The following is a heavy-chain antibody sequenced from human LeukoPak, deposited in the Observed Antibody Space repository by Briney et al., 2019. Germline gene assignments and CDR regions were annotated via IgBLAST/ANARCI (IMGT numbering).Heavy chain of an antibody. V-gene: IGHV3-33*01. D-gene: IGHD3-9*01. CDR3: ARGGPANRPLRYLDQSGG. CDR2: IWYDGSNK. Sequence: GGSLRLSCAASGFTFSSYGMHWVRQAPGKGLEWVAVIWYDGSNKYYADSVKGRFTISRDNSKNTLYLQMNSLRAEDTAVYYCARGGPANRPLRYLDQSGGWGQGTLVTVSS. J-gene: IGHJ4*02. CDR1: GFTFSSYG.